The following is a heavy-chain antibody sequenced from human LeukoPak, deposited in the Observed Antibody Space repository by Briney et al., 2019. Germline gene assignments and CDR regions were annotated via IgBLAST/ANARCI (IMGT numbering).Heavy chain of an antibody. Sequence: ASVKVSCKSSGYIFTNHYMHWVRQAPGQGLEWMGLINPSGISTLYAEKFRGRITMTRDMSTATDYMELSSLRSEDTAVYYCARDNSIADRGWWFDPWGQGTLVTVSS. V-gene: IGHV1-46*01. CDR1: GYIFTNHY. J-gene: IGHJ5*02. D-gene: IGHD4-23*01. CDR3: ARDNSIADRGWWFDP. CDR2: INPSGIST.